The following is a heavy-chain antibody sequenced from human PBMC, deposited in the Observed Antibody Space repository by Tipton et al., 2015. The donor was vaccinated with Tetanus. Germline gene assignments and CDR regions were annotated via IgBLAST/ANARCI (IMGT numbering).Heavy chain of an antibody. V-gene: IGHV4-31*03. CDR1: GGSISSGGYY. CDR3: ARDQARGARGWNYFDY. CDR2: IYYSGST. D-gene: IGHD1-26*01. Sequence: GLVKPSQTLSLTCTVSGGSISSGGYYWSWIRQHPGKGLEWIGDIYYSGSTYYNPSLKSRVTISVDTSKNQFSLKLNFVTAADTAVYYCARDQARGARGWNYFDYWGQGTLVTVSS. J-gene: IGHJ4*02.